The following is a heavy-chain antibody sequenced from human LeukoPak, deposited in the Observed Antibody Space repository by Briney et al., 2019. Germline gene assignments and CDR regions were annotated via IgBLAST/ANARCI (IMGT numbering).Heavy chain of an antibody. V-gene: IGHV1-69*01. CDR2: IIPIFGTA. CDR3: ARSPSLEYCSSTSCYLGY. J-gene: IGHJ4*02. CDR1: GGTFSSYA. Sequence: ASVKVSCKASGGTFSSYAISWMLQAPGQGLEWMGGIIPIFGTANYAQKFQGRVTITADESTSTAYMELSSLRSEDTAVYYCARSPSLEYCSSTSCYLGYWGQGTLVTVSS. D-gene: IGHD2-2*01.